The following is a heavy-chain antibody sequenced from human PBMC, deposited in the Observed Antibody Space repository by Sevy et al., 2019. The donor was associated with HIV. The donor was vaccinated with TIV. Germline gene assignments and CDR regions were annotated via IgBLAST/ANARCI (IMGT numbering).Heavy chain of an antibody. CDR1: GVSISPYY. J-gene: IGHJ4*02. Sequence: SETLSLTCTVSGVSISPYYWTWVRQPPGKGLEWIGYIYYTGSSDHNSSLKSRVTTSVDTSKNQFSLRLTSVTAADTAIYYCARGGRIQHLLDYFDSWGQGTLVTVSS. CDR3: ARGGRIQHLLDYFDS. CDR2: IYYTGSS. D-gene: IGHD2-15*01. V-gene: IGHV4-59*01.